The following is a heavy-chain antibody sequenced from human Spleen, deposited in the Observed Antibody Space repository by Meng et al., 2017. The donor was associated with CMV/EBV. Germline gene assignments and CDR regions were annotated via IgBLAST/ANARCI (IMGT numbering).Heavy chain of an antibody. D-gene: IGHD1-1*01. V-gene: IGHV3-53*01. Sequence: LSLTCAASGFTVSSNYMSWVRQAPGKGLEWVSVIYSDGSVYYADSVKGRFTISRDDSKNTLYLQMNSLRVEDTAVYYCARVDTNEKAVDNWGQGTLVTVSS. J-gene: IGHJ4*02. CDR1: GFTVSSNY. CDR2: IYSDGSV. CDR3: ARVDTNEKAVDN.